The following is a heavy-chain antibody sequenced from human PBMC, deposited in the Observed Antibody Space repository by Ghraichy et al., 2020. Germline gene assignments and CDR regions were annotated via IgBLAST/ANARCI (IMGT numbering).Heavy chain of an antibody. CDR3: ARVLGIVPGLQEDNRFDP. Sequence: TLSLTCAVYGGSFSDHYWSWIRQPPGRGLEWIGEINHSGATDYNPSLKSRASISVDTSKNQFSLRLKSLTAADTAVYYCARVLGIVPGLQEDNRFDPWGQGTLVTVSS. CDR1: GGSFSDHY. CDR2: INHSGAT. J-gene: IGHJ5*02. D-gene: IGHD3-22*01. V-gene: IGHV4-34*01.